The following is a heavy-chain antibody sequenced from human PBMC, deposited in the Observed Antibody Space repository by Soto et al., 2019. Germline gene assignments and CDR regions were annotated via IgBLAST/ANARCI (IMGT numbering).Heavy chain of an antibody. Sequence: QVQLVESGGGVVQPGRSLRLSCAASGFTFSHHGMHWVRQAPGKGREWLTVVSSDGSITYDADSVRGRFAISRDNSKNTLYLHMNSLRTEDTAVYYCAKESDYYSNSKWSFDSWGQGILVTVSS. V-gene: IGHV3-30*18. CDR2: VSSDGSIT. CDR1: GFTFSHHG. J-gene: IGHJ4*02. CDR3: AKESDYYSNSKWSFDS. D-gene: IGHD2-21*01.